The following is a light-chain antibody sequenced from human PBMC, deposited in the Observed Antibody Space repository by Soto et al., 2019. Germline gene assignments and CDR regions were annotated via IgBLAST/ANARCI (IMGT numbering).Light chain of an antibody. CDR2: AAS. Sequence: DIQIAQSPSSVSSSVVDRFTITCRASQSISSYLNWYQQKPGKAPKLLIYAASSLQSGVPSRFSGSGSGTDFTLTISSLQPEDFATYYCQQSYSTPSFGGGTKVDIK. CDR3: QQSYSTPS. J-gene: IGKJ4*01. V-gene: IGKV1-39*01. CDR1: QSISSY.